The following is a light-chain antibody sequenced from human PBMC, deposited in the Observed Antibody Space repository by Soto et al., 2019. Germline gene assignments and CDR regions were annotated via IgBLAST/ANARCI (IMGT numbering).Light chain of an antibody. J-gene: IGLJ1*01. V-gene: IGLV2-8*01. CDR1: SIDVGGYKY. CDR2: EVN. Sequence: QSVLTQPPSASGSPGQSVTISCTGTSIDVGGYKYVSWYQQHPGKAPKLMIFEVNKRPSGVPDRFSGSKSGNTASLTVSGLQAEDEADYYCSSYAGINNLGVFGTGTKVTVL. CDR3: SSYAGINNLGV.